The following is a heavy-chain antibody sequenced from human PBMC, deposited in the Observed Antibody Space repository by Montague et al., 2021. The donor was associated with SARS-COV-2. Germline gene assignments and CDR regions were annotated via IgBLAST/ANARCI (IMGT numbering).Heavy chain of an antibody. Sequence: SETLSLTCTVSGDSMHNYYWSWIRQPPGKGLEWVGYIHYSGSTHYNPSLQSRVTLSRDTSKNQFSLRLTSVTAADTAMYFCARAPIYRSSWYAYFDYWGQGTLVTVSS. CDR2: IHYSGST. J-gene: IGHJ4*01. D-gene: IGHD6-13*01. CDR3: ARAPIYRSSWYAYFDY. V-gene: IGHV4-59*01. CDR1: GDSMHNYY.